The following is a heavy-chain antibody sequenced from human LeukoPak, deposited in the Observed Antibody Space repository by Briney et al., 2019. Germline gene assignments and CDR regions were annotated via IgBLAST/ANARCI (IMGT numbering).Heavy chain of an antibody. J-gene: IGHJ3*02. V-gene: IGHV3-23*01. D-gene: IGHD2-2*01. CDR1: GFTFSSYA. CDR2: ISGSGGST. Sequence: GGSLRLSCAASGFTFSSYAMSWVRQAPGKGLEGASAISGSGGSTYYADSVKGRFTISRDNSKNTLYLQMNSLRAEDTAVYYCAKDIEPCSSTSCYSAFDIWGQGTMVTVSS. CDR3: AKDIEPCSSTSCYSAFDI.